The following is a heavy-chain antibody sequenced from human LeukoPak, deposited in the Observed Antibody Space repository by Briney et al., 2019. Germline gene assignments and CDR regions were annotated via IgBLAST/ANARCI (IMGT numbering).Heavy chain of an antibody. CDR3: ARVCSGGSCYPLGDAFDI. V-gene: IGHV3-7*01. CDR1: GFTFSSYW. J-gene: IGHJ3*02. D-gene: IGHD2-15*01. CDR2: IKQDGSEK. Sequence: GGSLRLSCAASGFTFSSYWMSWVRQAPGKGLEWVANIKQDGSEKYYVDSVKGRFTISRDNAKNSLYLQMNSPRAEDTAVYYCARVCSGGSCYPLGDAFDIWGQGTMVTVSS.